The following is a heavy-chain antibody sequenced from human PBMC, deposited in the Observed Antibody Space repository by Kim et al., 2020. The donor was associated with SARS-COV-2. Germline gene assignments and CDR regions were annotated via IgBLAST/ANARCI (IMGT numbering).Heavy chain of an antibody. V-gene: IGHV4-34*01. Sequence: SETLSLTCAVYGGSFSGYYWSWIRQPPGKGLEWIGEINHSGSTNYNPSLKSRVTISVDTSKNQFSLKLSSVTAADTAVYYCARGYSSSWLNWFDPWGQGT. CDR1: GGSFSGYY. CDR3: ARGYSSSWLNWFDP. D-gene: IGHD6-13*01. CDR2: INHSGST. J-gene: IGHJ5*02.